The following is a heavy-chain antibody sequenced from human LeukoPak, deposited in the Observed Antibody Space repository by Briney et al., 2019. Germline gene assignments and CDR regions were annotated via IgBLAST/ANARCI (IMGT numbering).Heavy chain of an antibody. CDR2: IYYSGST. Sequence: PETLSLTCTVSGGSISSSSYYWGWIRQPPGKGLEWIGSIYYSGSTYYNPSLKSRVTISVDTSKNQFSLKLRSVTAADTAVYYCASPIVVVPAAQDYWGQGTLVTVSS. D-gene: IGHD2-2*01. V-gene: IGHV4-39*01. CDR3: ASPIVVVPAAQDY. J-gene: IGHJ4*02. CDR1: GGSISSSSYY.